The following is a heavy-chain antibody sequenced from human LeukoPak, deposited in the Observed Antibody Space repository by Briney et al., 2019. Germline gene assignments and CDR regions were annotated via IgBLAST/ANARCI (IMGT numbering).Heavy chain of an antibody. CDR3: ARVPYGGYWA. Sequence: GESLKISCKGSGYSFTSYWIGWVRQAPGKGLEWVSVIYSGGSTYYADSVKGRFTISRDNFKNTLYLQMNSLRAEDTAVYYCARVPYGGYWAWGQGTLVTVSS. V-gene: IGHV3-53*01. D-gene: IGHD4-17*01. CDR2: IYSGGST. CDR1: GYSFTSYW. J-gene: IGHJ5*02.